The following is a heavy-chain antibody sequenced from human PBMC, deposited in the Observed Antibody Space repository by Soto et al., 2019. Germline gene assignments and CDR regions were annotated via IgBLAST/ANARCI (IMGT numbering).Heavy chain of an antibody. V-gene: IGHV3-7*01. CDR2: IKQDGSEK. J-gene: IGHJ6*03. CDR1: GFTFSSYW. Sequence: GSLRLSCAASGFTFSSYWMSWVRQAPGKGLEWVANIKQDGSEKYYVDSVKGRFTISRDNAKNSLYLQMNSLRAEDTAVYYCARDTTNYYGSGSYPYMDVWGKGTTVTVSS. CDR3: ARDTTNYYGSGSYPYMDV. D-gene: IGHD3-10*01.